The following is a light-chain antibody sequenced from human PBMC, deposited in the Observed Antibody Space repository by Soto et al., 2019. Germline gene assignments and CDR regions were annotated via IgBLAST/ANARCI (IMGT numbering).Light chain of an antibody. Sequence: QLVLTQPPSASGTPGQRVAISCSGSSSNIGSDTVNWYQQLPGTAPKLLIHNNNQRPSGVPDRFSGSKSGSSASLAISGLQSEDEADYYCAAWDDSLNGVVFGGGTKLTVL. CDR2: NNN. CDR3: AAWDDSLNGVV. J-gene: IGLJ2*01. CDR1: SSNIGSDT. V-gene: IGLV1-44*01.